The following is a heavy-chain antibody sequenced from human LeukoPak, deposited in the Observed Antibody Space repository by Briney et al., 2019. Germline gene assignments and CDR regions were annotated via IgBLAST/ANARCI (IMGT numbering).Heavy chain of an antibody. Sequence: ASVKVSCKASGYTFTGYYMHWVRQAPGQGLEWMGWINPNSGGTNYAQKFQGRVTMTRDTSISTAYMDLSRLRSDDTAVYYCAREGIAVAGSRWFDPCGQGTLVTVSS. CDR3: AREGIAVAGSRWFDP. D-gene: IGHD6-19*01. CDR1: GYTFTGYY. CDR2: INPNSGGT. J-gene: IGHJ5*02. V-gene: IGHV1-2*02.